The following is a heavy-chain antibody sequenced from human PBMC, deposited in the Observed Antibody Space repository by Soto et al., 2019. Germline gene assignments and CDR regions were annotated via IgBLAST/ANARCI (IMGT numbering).Heavy chain of an antibody. D-gene: IGHD2-2*01. CDR3: ARSAAAFYYYGMDV. CDR1: GYSFTSYL. CDR2: SYPGDSDT. V-gene: IGHV5-51*01. Sequence: GESLKISCKGSGYSFTSYLIGWVRQMPGKGLEWMGISYPGDSDTRYSPSFQGQVAISADKSISTAYLQWSSLKASNTAMYYCARSAAAFYYYGMDVWGQGTTVTVSS. J-gene: IGHJ6*02.